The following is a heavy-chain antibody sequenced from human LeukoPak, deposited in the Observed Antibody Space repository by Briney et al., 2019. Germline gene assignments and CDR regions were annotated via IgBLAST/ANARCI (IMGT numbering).Heavy chain of an antibody. V-gene: IGHV3-23*01. CDR3: AKNRVRFDY. CDR2: ISGSGGTT. J-gene: IGHJ4*02. D-gene: IGHD1-14*01. Sequence: GGSLRLSCAASGLTFSSSPMSWVRQAPGKGLEWVSAISGSGGTTYYADSVKGRCTISRDNAKNTLYLQMNSLRAEDTAVYYCAKNRVRFDYWGQGTLVTVSS. CDR1: GLTFSSSP.